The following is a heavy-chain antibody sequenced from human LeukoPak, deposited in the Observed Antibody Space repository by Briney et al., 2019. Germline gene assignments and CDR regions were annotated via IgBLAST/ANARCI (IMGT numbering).Heavy chain of an antibody. V-gene: IGHV4-38-2*02. CDR3: AKPSNYYGSATDAFDF. CDR2: IYTSGST. D-gene: IGHD3-10*01. Sequence: SETLSLTCTVSGYSISSGYYWGWIRQPPGKGPEWIGRIYTSGSTYYNPSLKSRVTISVDTSKNHFSLKLNSVTAADTAVYYCAKPSNYYGSATDAFDFWGQGTMVTVSS. J-gene: IGHJ3*01. CDR1: GYSISSGYY.